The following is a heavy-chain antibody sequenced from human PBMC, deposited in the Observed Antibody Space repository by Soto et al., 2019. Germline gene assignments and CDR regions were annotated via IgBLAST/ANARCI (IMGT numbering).Heavy chain of an antibody. CDR1: GFTFNTYG. CDR2: IWYDGSNK. Sequence: GGSLRLSCAASGFTFNTYGMTWVRQAPGKGLEWVAVIWYDGSNKYYADSVKGRFTISRDNSKNTLYLQMNSLRAEDTAVYYCARDSWYSSGWYSRYYYGMDVWGQGTTVTVSS. CDR3: ARDSWYSSGWYSRYYYGMDV. D-gene: IGHD6-19*01. V-gene: IGHV3-33*08. J-gene: IGHJ6*02.